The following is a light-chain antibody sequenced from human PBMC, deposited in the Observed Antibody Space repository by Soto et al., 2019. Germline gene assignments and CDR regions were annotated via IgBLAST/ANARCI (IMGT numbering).Light chain of an antibody. J-gene: IGKJ2*01. CDR2: DAS. V-gene: IGKV3-11*01. CDR3: LQRSNYYA. CDR1: QSVDIY. Sequence: EIVLTQSPATLSLSPGERATLSCKASQSVDIYLGWYQQKPGQAPRLLIYDASNRASGIPARFSGSWSGTDFTLTISSLEPEDFAVYYCLQRSNYYAFGQGTKLEIK.